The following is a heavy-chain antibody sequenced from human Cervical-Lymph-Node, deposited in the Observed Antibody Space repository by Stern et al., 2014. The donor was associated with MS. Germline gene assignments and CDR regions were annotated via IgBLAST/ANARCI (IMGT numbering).Heavy chain of an antibody. D-gene: IGHD4-11*01. CDR2: ISGSSGAT. J-gene: IGHJ4*02. CDR3: ASPNDYSNYVPFDS. CDR1: GFTFSSYS. V-gene: IGHV3-23*04. Sequence: EVQLVASGGGLVQPGRSLRLSCAASGFTFSSYSMSWVRQAPGKGLEWVSAISGSSGATSYADSVKGSFTISRDNSKNTLYLQMNSLRVEDTALYYCASPNDYSNYVPFDSWGQGTLVTVSS.